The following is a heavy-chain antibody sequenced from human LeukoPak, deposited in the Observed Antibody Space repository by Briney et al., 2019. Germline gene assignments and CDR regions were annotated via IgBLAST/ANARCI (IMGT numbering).Heavy chain of an antibody. V-gene: IGHV3-23*01. CDR3: AKDPDYDILTGYYTGGYFDY. Sequence: GGSLRLSCAASGFTFSSSAMSWVRQAPGKGLEWVSTIRSSGGSTYYADSVKGRFTISRDNSKNTLYLQMNSLRAEDTAVYYCAKDPDYDILTGYYTGGYFDYWGQGTLVTVSS. CDR2: IRSSGGST. D-gene: IGHD3-9*01. J-gene: IGHJ4*02. CDR1: GFTFSSSA.